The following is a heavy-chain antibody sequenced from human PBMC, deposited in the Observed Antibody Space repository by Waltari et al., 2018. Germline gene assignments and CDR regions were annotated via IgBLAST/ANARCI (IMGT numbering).Heavy chain of an antibody. CDR1: GGTFSSYA. D-gene: IGHD2-15*01. CDR2: IIPIFGTA. Sequence: QVQLVQSGAEVKKPGSSVKVSCKASGGTFSSYAISWVRQAPGQGLEWMGGIIPIFGTANYAQKFQGRVTITADESTSTAYMELSSLRSEDTAVYYCAGGYCSGGSCIPEDYFDYWGQGTLVTVSS. V-gene: IGHV1-69*13. J-gene: IGHJ4*02. CDR3: AGGYCSGGSCIPEDYFDY.